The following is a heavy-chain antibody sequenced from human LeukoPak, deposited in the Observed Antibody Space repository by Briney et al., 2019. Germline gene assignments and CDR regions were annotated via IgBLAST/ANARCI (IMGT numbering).Heavy chain of an antibody. Sequence: GGSLRLSCAASGFTFSRYAMSGVRQAPGKGLEWVSAISGSGGSTYYAYSVEGRFTISRDNSKNTLYLQMNSLRAEDTAVYYCAKDHRPGIAAAGTGGFDYWGQGTLVTVSS. CDR3: AKDHRPGIAAAGTGGFDY. V-gene: IGHV3-23*01. D-gene: IGHD6-13*01. J-gene: IGHJ4*02. CDR1: GFTFSRYA. CDR2: ISGSGGST.